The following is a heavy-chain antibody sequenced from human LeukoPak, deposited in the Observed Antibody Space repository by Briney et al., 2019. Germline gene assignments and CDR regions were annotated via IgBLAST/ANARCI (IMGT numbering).Heavy chain of an antibody. J-gene: IGHJ1*01. CDR2: IYSGGST. V-gene: IGHV3-66*01. D-gene: IGHD2-15*01. CDR1: GFTVSSNY. CDR3: ARGGVVASAEYFQH. Sequence: GGSLRLSCAASGFTVSSNYMSWVRQAPGKGLEWVSVIYSGGSTYYADSVKGRFTISRDNSKNTLYLQMNSLRAEDTAVYYCARGGVVASAEYFQHWGQGTLVTVSS.